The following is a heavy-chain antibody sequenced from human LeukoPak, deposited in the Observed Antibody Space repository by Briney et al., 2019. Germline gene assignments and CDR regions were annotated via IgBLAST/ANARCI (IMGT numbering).Heavy chain of an antibody. CDR1: GLTFRSYA. D-gene: IGHD2-21*02. CDR3: AREGGDTDAFDI. CDR2: ISTNGGST. V-gene: IGHV3-64*01. J-gene: IGHJ3*02. Sequence: PGGSLRLSCAASGLTFRSYAIHWVRQAPGKGLEYVAAISTNGGSTYYANSVRGRFTISRDKSKNTLYLQMGSLRAEDMAVYYCAREGGDTDAFDIWGQGTMVTVSS.